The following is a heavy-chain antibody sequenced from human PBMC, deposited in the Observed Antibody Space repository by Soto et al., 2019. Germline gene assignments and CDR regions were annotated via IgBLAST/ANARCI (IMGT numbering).Heavy chain of an antibody. CDR2: ISPYRGNT. CDR1: GYSFTSQR. J-gene: IGHJ4*02. CDR3: APANGSYRHLSF. V-gene: IGHV1-18*01. Sequence: QLVQSGAEVQKSGASVKVSCKASGYSFTSQRINWVRQAPGQGLEWMGSISPYRGNTNYAQGIEGRVNMTADTSTNTAYIELRSANSDDTAVYYCAPANGSYRHLSFWGQGTLVTVSS. D-gene: IGHD1-26*01.